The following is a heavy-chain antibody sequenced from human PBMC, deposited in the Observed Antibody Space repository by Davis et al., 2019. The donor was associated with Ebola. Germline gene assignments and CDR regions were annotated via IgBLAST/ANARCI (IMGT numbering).Heavy chain of an antibody. Sequence: SVKVSCKASGGTFSSYAISWVRQAPGQGLEWMGGIIPIFGTANYAQKFQGRVTITADESTSTAYMELSSLRSEDTAVYYCARGGLGYYDSSGYYTNHFDYWGQGTLVTVSS. CDR1: GGTFSSYA. D-gene: IGHD3-22*01. CDR2: IIPIFGTA. V-gene: IGHV1-69*13. J-gene: IGHJ4*02. CDR3: ARGGLGYYDSSGYYTNHFDY.